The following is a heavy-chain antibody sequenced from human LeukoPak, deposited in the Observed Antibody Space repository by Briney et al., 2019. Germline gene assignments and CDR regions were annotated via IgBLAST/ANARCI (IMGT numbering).Heavy chain of an antibody. CDR2: ISSSSSTI. J-gene: IGHJ4*02. D-gene: IGHD2-21*01. CDR3: SREGCGATGCYTNDY. V-gene: IGHV3-48*04. CDR1: GFTFSSYS. Sequence: PGGSLRLSCAASGFTFSSYSMNWVRQAPGKGLEWVSYISSSSSTIYYADSVKGRFTISRDNAKNSLYLQMNSLRAEDTAMYYCSREGCGATGCYTNDYWGQGTLVTVSS.